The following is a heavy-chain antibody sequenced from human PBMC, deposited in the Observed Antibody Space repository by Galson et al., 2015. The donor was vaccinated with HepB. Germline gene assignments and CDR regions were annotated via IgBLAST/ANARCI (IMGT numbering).Heavy chain of an antibody. D-gene: IGHD2-8*02. CDR2: ISGSGESL. J-gene: IGHJ4*02. CDR1: GFTFRGYA. CDR3: AKPLPRDSLVVDAYFDS. Sequence: SLRLSCAASGFTFRGYAMNWVRQAPGKGLEWVSGISGSGESLYYAPSVKGRFTISRDNSKNTLYLQMNSLRAEDTALYYCAKPLPRDSLVVDAYFDSWGQGTLVSVSS. V-gene: IGHV3-23*01.